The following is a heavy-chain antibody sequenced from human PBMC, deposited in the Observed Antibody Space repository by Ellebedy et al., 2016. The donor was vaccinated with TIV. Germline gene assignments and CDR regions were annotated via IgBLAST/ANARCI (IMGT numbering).Heavy chain of an antibody. CDR2: MNPNSGNT. Sequence: ASVKVSXXASGYTFTSYDINWVRQATGQGLEWMGWMNPNSGNTGYAQKFQGRVTMTRNTSISTAYMELSTLTSEDTAVYYCAKGGEIEVAADWGQGTLVTVSS. V-gene: IGHV1-8*01. CDR3: AKGGEIEVAAD. J-gene: IGHJ4*02. D-gene: IGHD6-19*01. CDR1: GYTFTSYD.